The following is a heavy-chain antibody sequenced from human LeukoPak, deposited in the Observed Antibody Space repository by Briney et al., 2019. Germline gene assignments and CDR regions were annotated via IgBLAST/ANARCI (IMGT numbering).Heavy chain of an antibody. Sequence: SETFSLTCTVSGGSISRHYWSWIGQPPWKELEWIGYIYYSGSTNYNPSLKSRVTISVDTSKNQFSLKLSSVTAADTAVYYCARLLTGLYDFDYWGQGTLVTVSS. D-gene: IGHD3-9*01. J-gene: IGHJ4*02. CDR2: IYYSGST. CDR3: ARLLTGLYDFDY. CDR1: GGSISRHY. V-gene: IGHV4-59*11.